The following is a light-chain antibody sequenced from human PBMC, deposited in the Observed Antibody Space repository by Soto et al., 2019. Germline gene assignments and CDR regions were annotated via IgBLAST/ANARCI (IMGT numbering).Light chain of an antibody. Sequence: DIVMTQTPLSLSVTPGQPASISCKSSQSLLHSDGQTYLYWYLQKPGQPPQLLIYGASSRATGIPDRFSGSGSGTDFTLTISRLEPEDFAVYYCHQYDSWTFGQGTKVDIK. CDR3: HQYDSWT. V-gene: IGKV2-29*01. CDR1: QSLLHSDGQTY. J-gene: IGKJ1*01. CDR2: GAS.